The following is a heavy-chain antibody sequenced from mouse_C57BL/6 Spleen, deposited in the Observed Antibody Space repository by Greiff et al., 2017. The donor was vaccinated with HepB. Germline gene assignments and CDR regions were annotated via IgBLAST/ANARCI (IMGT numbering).Heavy chain of an antibody. CDR3: ARIGGNDGYYDAMDY. J-gene: IGHJ4*01. CDR2: IYPRSGNT. CDR1: GYTFTSYG. V-gene: IGHV1-81*01. Sequence: QVQLKESGAELARPGASVKLSCKASGYTFTSYGISWVKQRTGQGLEWIGEIYPRSGNTYYNEKFKGKATLTADKSSSTAYMELRSLTSEDSAVYFCARIGGNDGYYDAMDYWGQGTSVTVSS. D-gene: IGHD2-3*01.